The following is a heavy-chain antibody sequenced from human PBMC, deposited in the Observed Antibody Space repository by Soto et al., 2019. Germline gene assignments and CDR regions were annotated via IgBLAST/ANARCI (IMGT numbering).Heavy chain of an antibody. CDR1: GFTLSTYI. CDR3: AREKEDEGSSSLRVYYGMDA. Sequence: GGSLRLSCAASGFTLSTYIMTWVRQAPGKGLEWVSSISSSSYYIHYADSVKGRFTISRDSAKNSVYLQLNSLRAEDTAVYYCAREKEDEGSSSLRVYYGMDAWGQGTTVTVSS. D-gene: IGHD6-6*01. V-gene: IGHV3-21*01. J-gene: IGHJ6*02. CDR2: ISSSSYYI.